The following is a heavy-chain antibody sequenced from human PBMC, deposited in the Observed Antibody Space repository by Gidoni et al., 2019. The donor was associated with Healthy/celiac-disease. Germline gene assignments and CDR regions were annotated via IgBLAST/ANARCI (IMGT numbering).Heavy chain of an antibody. CDR2: ISLNSGSI. V-gene: IGHV3-9*01. CDR3: AKDIKGASIAARPGAFDY. J-gene: IGHJ4*02. CDR1: GSPFDDYA. D-gene: IGHD6-6*01. Sequence: EVQLVESGGGLVQPGRSLRLSCAAPGSPFDDYAMLWVRQAPGTGLEWVSGISLNSGSIGYADSVKGRFTISRDNAKNSLYLQINSLRAEDTALYYCAKDIKGASIAARPGAFDYWGQGTLVTVSS.